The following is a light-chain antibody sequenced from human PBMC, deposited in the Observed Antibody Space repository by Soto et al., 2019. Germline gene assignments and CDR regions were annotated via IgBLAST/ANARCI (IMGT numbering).Light chain of an antibody. Sequence: EIVLTQSPATLSLSPGERATRSCRASQSVSSYLAWYQQKPGQAPRLLIYDASNRATGIPARFSGSGSGTDFTLTISSLEPEDFAVYYCQQRSNWPTFGQGTKV. J-gene: IGKJ1*01. V-gene: IGKV3-11*01. CDR3: QQRSNWPT. CDR1: QSVSSY. CDR2: DAS.